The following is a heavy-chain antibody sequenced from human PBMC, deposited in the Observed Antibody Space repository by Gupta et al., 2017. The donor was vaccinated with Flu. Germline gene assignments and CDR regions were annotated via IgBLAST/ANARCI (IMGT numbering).Heavy chain of an antibody. D-gene: IGHD3-16*02. J-gene: IGHJ4*02. Sequence: QVQLQQWGAGLLKPSETLSLTCAVYGGSFSGYYWSWFRQPPGKGLEWNGEINHSGSTNYNPSLKSRVTISVDTSKNQFSLKLSSVTAADTAVYYCARGSRANYVWGSYLNTYYFDYWGQGTLVTVSS. CDR2: INHSGST. CDR3: ARGSRANYVWGSYLNTYYFDY. CDR1: GGSFSGYY. V-gene: IGHV4-34*01.